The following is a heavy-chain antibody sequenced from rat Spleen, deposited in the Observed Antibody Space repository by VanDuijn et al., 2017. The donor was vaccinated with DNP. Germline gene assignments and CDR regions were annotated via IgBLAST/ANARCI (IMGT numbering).Heavy chain of an antibody. CDR1: GFSFSKYG. CDR3: GTGVYGGYADWFAY. Sequence: EVQLVESGGGLEQPGRSLKLSCVASGFSFSKYGMAWVRQGPTQGLEWVASISTSGGNSVYRDSVKGRFTISRDNGKDTQYLQMDSLRSEDTATYNCGTGVYGGYADWFAYWGQGTLVTVSS. V-gene: IGHV5S13*01. J-gene: IGHJ3*01. CDR2: ISTSGGNS. D-gene: IGHD1-11*01.